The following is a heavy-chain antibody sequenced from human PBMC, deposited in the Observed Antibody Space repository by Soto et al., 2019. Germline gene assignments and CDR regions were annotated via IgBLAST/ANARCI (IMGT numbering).Heavy chain of an antibody. D-gene: IGHD7-27*01. CDR2: IIPLFGTT. Sequence: QVQVVQSGVEVRRPGSSVKVSCKASGDTFKNCVISWVRQAPGQGLEWMGGIIPLFGTTDFAQRFQGRLTITTDESTTTAYMELSRLRSGDTATYYCAAELGFGKLSVVWGQGITVIVS. CDR1: GDTFKNCV. V-gene: IGHV1-69*01. CDR3: AAELGFGKLSVV. J-gene: IGHJ6*02.